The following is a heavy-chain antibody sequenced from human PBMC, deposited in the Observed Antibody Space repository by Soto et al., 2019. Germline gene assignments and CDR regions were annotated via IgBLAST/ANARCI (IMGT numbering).Heavy chain of an antibody. V-gene: IGHV3-23*01. CDR2: ISGSGGST. CDR1: GFTFSSYA. D-gene: IGHD2-15*01. CDR3: AKDRDCSGGSCYSPFDY. Sequence: EVQLLESGGGLVQPGGSLRLSCAASGFTFSSYAMSWVRQAPGKGLEWVSAISGSGGSTYYADSVKGRFTISRDNSKNTLHLQMNRLRAEDTAVYYCAKDRDCSGGSCYSPFDYWGQGTLVTVSS. J-gene: IGHJ4*02.